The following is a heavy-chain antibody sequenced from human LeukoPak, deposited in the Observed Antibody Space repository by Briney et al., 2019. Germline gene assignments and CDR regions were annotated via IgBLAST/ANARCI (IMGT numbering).Heavy chain of an antibody. CDR2: ISGGGETT. Sequence: PGGSLRLSCAASGFTFNNYAMNWVRQAQGKGLEGVSSISGGGETTYYADSAKGRFTISRDNSQNTLYLQMNSLRAEDTAVYYCARDYADYVGYFFFDYWGQGTLVTVSS. CDR3: ARDYADYVGYFFFDY. J-gene: IGHJ4*02. CDR1: GFTFNNYA. V-gene: IGHV3-23*01. D-gene: IGHD4-17*01.